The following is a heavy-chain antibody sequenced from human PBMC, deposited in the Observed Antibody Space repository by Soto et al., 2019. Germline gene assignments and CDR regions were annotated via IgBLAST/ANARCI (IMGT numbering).Heavy chain of an antibody. CDR3: ARDLIVVVPAARDYYYYMDV. CDR1: GFTFSSYW. Sequence: GGSLRLSCAASGFTFSSYWMSWVRQAPGKGLEWVANIKQDGSEKYYVDSVKGRFTISRDNAKNSLYLQMNSLRAEDTAVYYCARDLIVVVPAARDYYYYMDVWGKRTTVTVSS. D-gene: IGHD2-2*01. CDR2: IKQDGSEK. J-gene: IGHJ6*03. V-gene: IGHV3-7*01.